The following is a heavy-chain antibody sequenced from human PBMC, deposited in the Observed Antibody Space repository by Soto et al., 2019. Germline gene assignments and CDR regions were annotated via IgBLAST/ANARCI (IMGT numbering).Heavy chain of an antibody. CDR1: GGTFSSYT. Sequence: GASVKVSCKASGGTFSSYTISWVRQAPGQGLEWMGRIIPILGIANYAQKFQGRVTITADKSTSTAYMELSSLRSEDTAVYYCARASGGAQHFDYWGQGTLVTVSS. V-gene: IGHV1-69*02. J-gene: IGHJ4*02. D-gene: IGHD3-10*01. CDR2: IIPILGIA. CDR3: ARASGGAQHFDY.